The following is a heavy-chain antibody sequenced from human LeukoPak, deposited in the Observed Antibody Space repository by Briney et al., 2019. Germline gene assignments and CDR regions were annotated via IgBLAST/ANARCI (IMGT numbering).Heavy chain of an antibody. J-gene: IGHJ4*02. D-gene: IGHD3-10*01. CDR1: GGSMSSNSYY. CDR3: ARDRFGRTTHFDY. CDR2: IYYSGST. V-gene: IGHV4-39*02. Sequence: SETLSLTCTVSGGSMSSNSYYCGWIRQPPGKGLEWIGSIYYSGSTYYNPSLKSRVTISVDTSKSQFSLKLSSVTAADTAVYYCARDRFGRTTHFDYWGQGALVTVSS.